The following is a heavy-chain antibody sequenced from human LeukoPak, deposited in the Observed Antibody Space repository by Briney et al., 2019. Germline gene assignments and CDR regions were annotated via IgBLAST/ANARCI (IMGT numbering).Heavy chain of an antibody. V-gene: IGHV3-21*04. CDR1: GFTFNGYG. D-gene: IGHD3-3*01. J-gene: IGHJ3*02. CDR3: AKDTGSPADAITMEDNAFDI. CDR2: ISSISSTI. Sequence: GGSLRLSCAASGFTFNGYGMNWVRQAPGKGLEWVASISSISSTIHYSDSVKGRFTISRDNAKNSLYLQMESLRAEDTAVYYCAKDTGSPADAITMEDNAFDIWGQGTMVTVSS.